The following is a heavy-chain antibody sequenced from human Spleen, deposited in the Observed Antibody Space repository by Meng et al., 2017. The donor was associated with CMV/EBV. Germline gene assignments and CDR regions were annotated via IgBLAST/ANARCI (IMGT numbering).Heavy chain of an antibody. D-gene: IGHD4-11*01. CDR3: TRASAVSRRVFEY. CDR1: GGTFSRYA. J-gene: IGHJ4*02. CDR2: IIPISGSP. Sequence: CKASGGTFSRYAISWVRQAPGQGLGWMGGIIPISGSPNYAQKFQGRVTITTDESTRTAYMELSSLTSDDTAVYYCTRASAVSRRVFEYWGQGVLVTVSS. V-gene: IGHV1-69*05.